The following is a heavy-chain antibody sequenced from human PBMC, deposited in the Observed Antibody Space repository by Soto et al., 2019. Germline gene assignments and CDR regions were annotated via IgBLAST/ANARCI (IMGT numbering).Heavy chain of an antibody. D-gene: IGHD5-18*01. Sequence: SETLSLTCAVYGGSFSGYYWSWIRQPPGKGLEWIGEINHSGSTNYNPSLKSRVTISVDTSKNQFSLKLSSVTAADTAVYYCARGRRQEGSYGTDYYYYGMDVWGQGTTVTVSS. V-gene: IGHV4-34*01. J-gene: IGHJ6*02. CDR1: GGSFSGYY. CDR2: INHSGST. CDR3: ARGRRQEGSYGTDYYYYGMDV.